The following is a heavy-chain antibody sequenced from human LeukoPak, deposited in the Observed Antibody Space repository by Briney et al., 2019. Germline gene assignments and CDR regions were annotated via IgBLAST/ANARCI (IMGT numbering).Heavy chain of an antibody. D-gene: IGHD6-13*01. CDR1: GYTFTGYY. V-gene: IGHV1-2*02. J-gene: IGHJ4*02. CDR3: ARAYGTSWYYFDY. CDR2: IDPNSGGT. Sequence: ASVKVSCKASGYTFTGYYMHWVRQAPGQGLEWMGWIDPNSGGTNYAQKFQGRVTMTRDTSISTAYMELTRLRSDDTAVYYCARAYGTSWYYFDYWGQGTLVTVSS.